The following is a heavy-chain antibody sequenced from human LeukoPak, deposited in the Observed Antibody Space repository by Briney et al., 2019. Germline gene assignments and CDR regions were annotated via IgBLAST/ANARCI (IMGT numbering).Heavy chain of an antibody. CDR3: AKEATVTTEFDY. CDR1: GFTFSSYG. CDR2: ISYDGSNK. Sequence: GGSLRLSCAASGFTFSSYGMHWVRQAPGKGLEWVAVISYDGSNKYYADSVKGRFTISRDNSKNTLYLQMNSLRAEDTAVYYCAKEATVTTEFDYWGQGTLVTVSS. D-gene: IGHD4-17*01. J-gene: IGHJ4*02. V-gene: IGHV3-30*18.